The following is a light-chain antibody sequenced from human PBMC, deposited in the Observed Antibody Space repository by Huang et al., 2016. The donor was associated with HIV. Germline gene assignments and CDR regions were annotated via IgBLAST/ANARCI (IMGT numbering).Light chain of an antibody. V-gene: IGKV3D-15*01. CDR1: QYVSSN. CDR2: GAS. J-gene: IGKJ2*01. Sequence: ERVMTQSPATLSVSPGERATLSCRASQYVSSNLAWYQQKPGQAPRLLVDGASTRATGIPTRFSGSGSGIEFTLSISSLQSEDFAVYYCQQYNNWPRTFGQGTKLEIK. CDR3: QQYNNWPRT.